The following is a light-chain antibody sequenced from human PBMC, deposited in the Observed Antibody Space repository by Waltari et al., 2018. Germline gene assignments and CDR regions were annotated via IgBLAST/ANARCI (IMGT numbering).Light chain of an antibody. CDR3: QQYNNWPRT. CDR1: QSVSSD. CDR2: GAS. J-gene: IGKJ1*01. Sequence: EIVMTQSPATLSVSPGEGATPSCRASQSVSSDLAWYQQKPGRAPRLIIYGASRRATGIPDRFSGSGSGTEFTLTISSLQSEDFAVYYCQQYNNWPRTFGQGTKVEIK. V-gene: IGKV3-15*01.